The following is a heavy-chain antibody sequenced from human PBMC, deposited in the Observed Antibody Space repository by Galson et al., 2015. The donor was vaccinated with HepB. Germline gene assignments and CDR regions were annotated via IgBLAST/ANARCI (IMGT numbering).Heavy chain of an antibody. CDR2: IDNDGSGT. V-gene: IGHV3-74*01. CDR1: GFTFNNYW. J-gene: IGHJ5*02. D-gene: IGHD2-2*02. Sequence: SLRLSCAASGFTFNNYWMHWVRQAPGKGLVWVSRIDNDGSGTDYADSVKGRFTISRDNAKNTLYLQMNSLRAEDTAVYYCARGCSSTSCYNNWFDPWGQGTLVTVSS. CDR3: ARGCSSTSCYNNWFDP.